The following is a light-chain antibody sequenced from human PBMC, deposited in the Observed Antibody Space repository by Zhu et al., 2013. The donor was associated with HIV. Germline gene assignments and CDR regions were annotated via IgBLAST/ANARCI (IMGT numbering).Light chain of an antibody. CDR3: XQRSNWPLT. J-gene: IGKJ2*01. V-gene: IGKV3D-20*02. Sequence: EIVMTQSPATLSVSPGERATLSCRASQSVSSSYLAWFQQKPGQAPRLLIDDASNRATGIPARFSGAGSGTDFTLTISSLEPEDFAVYYCXQRSNWPLTFGQGTKLEIK. CDR1: QSVSSSY. CDR2: DAS.